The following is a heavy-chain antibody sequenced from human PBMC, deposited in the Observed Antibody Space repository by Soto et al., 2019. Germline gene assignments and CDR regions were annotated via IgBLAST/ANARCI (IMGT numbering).Heavy chain of an antibody. CDR1: GFTFSSYS. D-gene: IGHD6-13*01. J-gene: IGHJ6*02. Sequence: EVQLVESGGGLVKPGGSLRLSCAASGFTFSSYSMNWVRQAPGKGLEWVSSISSSSSYIYYADSVKGRFTISRDNAKSSXXLQMNSLRAEDTAVYYCARDHSSSWYGGDYYGMDVWGQGTTVTVSS. CDR3: ARDHSSSWYGGDYYGMDV. V-gene: IGHV3-21*01. CDR2: ISSSSSYI.